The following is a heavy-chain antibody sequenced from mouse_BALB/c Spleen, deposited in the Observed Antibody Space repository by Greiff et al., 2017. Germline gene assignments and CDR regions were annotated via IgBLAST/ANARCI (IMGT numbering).Heavy chain of an antibody. CDR2: ISSGGST. CDR3: GSTMITTFAY. CDR1: GFTFSSYA. J-gene: IGHJ3*01. V-gene: IGHV5-6-5*01. Sequence: EVQRVESGGGLVKPGGSLKLSCAASGFTFSSYAMSWVRQTPEKRLEWVASISSGGSTYYPDSVKGRFTISRDNARNILYLQMSSLRSEDTAMYYCGSTMITTFAYWGQGTLVTVSA. D-gene: IGHD2-4*01.